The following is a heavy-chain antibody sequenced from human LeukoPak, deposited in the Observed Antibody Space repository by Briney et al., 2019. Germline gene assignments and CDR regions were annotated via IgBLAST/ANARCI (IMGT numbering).Heavy chain of an antibody. CDR3: AREGLELPLGDY. CDR1: GFPVSSNY. D-gene: IGHD1-7*01. J-gene: IGHJ4*02. CDR2: IYSGGRT. Sequence: PGGSLRLSCAASGFPVSSNYMSWVRQAPGKGLEWISVIYSGGRTLYADSVKGRFTISRDNSNNTLLLQMNSLRAEDTAVYYCAREGLELPLGDYWGQGTLVTVSS. V-gene: IGHV3-66*01.